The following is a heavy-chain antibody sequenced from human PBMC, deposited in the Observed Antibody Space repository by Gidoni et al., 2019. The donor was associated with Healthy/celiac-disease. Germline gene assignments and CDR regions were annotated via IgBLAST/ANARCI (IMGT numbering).Heavy chain of an antibody. D-gene: IGHD5-12*01. CDR3: ARVSLRGYSGYGEVDY. CDR2: ISSSSSYR. V-gene: IGHV3-21*01. J-gene: IGHJ4*02. Sequence: EVQLVESGGGLVKPGGSLRLSCSSSGFTFSSYSMNWVRQAPGKGLEWVSSISSSSSYRYYADSVKGRFTISRDNAKNSLYLQMNSRRAEDTAVYYCARVSLRGYSGYGEVDYWGQGTLVTVSS. CDR1: GFTFSSYS.